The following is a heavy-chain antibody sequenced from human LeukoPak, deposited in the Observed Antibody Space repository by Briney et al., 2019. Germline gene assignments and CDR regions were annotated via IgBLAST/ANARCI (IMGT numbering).Heavy chain of an antibody. D-gene: IGHD6-19*01. Sequence: SETLSLTCTVSVGSISSGGYYWSWIRQHPGKGLECIGYFYYSGSTYYNPSLESRVTISVDTSKNQFSLKLSSVTAADTAVYYCARVRAAEAGYYFDYWGQGTLVTVSS. CDR2: FYYSGST. CDR1: VGSISSGGYY. J-gene: IGHJ4*02. CDR3: ARVRAAEAGYYFDY. V-gene: IGHV4-31*03.